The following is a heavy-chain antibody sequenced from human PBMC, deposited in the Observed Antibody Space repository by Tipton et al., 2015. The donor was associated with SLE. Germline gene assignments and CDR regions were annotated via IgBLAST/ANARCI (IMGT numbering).Heavy chain of an antibody. CDR2: IYHSGST. V-gene: IGHV4-59*04. Sequence: TLSLTCTAFGGSISNHYWGWIRQPPGKGLEWIGSIYHSGSTYYNPSLKSRVTISVDTSKNQFSLQLTSVTPEDTAVYYCAREGYRGYARRLLWFDPWGQGTLVTVSS. J-gene: IGHJ5*02. CDR1: GGSISNHY. D-gene: IGHD5-12*01. CDR3: AREGYRGYARRLLWFDP.